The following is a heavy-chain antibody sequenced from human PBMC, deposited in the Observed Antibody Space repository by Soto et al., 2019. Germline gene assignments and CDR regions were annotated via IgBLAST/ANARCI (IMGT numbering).Heavy chain of an antibody. CDR3: ATRSGGGGAFDF. V-gene: IGHV3-48*03. D-gene: IGHD3-10*01. CDR2: ISSSGSTT. J-gene: IGHJ3*01. Sequence: LRLSCAASGFTFYTYEMNWVRQAPGKGLEWVSYISSSGSTTYYADSVKGRFTISRDNAKNSLYLQMNSLRAEDTAIYYCATRSGGGGAFDFWGQGTMVTVSS. CDR1: GFTFYTYE.